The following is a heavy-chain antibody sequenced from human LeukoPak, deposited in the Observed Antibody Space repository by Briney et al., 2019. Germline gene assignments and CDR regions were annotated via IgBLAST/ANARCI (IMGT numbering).Heavy chain of an antibody. J-gene: IGHJ6*02. CDR2: IRGSGDNT. V-gene: IGHV3-23*01. CDR1: GFTFSSCA. Sequence: GGSLRPSCAASGFTFSSCAMNWVRQAPGRGLEWVSAIRGSGDNTYYADSVRGRFTISRDNSKSTLYLQMNSLRAEDTAIYYCAKNMGPEYYYGMDVWGQGTTVTVSS. CDR3: AKNMGPEYYYGMDV. D-gene: IGHD2/OR15-2a*01.